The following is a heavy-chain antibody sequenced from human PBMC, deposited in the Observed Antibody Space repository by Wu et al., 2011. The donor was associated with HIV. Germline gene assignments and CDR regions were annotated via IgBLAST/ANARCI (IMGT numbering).Heavy chain of an antibody. Sequence: QVQLVQSGAEVKKPGASVKVSCKASGYTFTSYYMHWVRQAPGQGLEWMGIINPSGGSTTYAQKFQGRVTMTRDTSISTAYMELSSLTSEDTAVYFCARTKQRYFSVPPDAFDIWGLGTLVTVSS. V-gene: IGHV1-46*01. D-gene: IGHD3-9*01. J-gene: IGHJ3*02. CDR2: INPSGGST. CDR1: GYTFTSYY. CDR3: ARTKQRYFSVPPDAFDI.